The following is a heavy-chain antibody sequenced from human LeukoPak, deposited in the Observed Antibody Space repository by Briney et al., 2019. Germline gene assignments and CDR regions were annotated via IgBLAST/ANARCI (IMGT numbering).Heavy chain of an antibody. Sequence: PSETLSLTCAVSGYSITSSSWWGWIRQPPGKGLEWIGYIYYSGSTNYNPSLKSRVTISVDTSKNQFSLKLSSVTAADTAVYYCARALGYCSGGSCVWFDPWGQGTLVTVSS. J-gene: IGHJ5*02. CDR2: IYYSGST. D-gene: IGHD2-15*01. CDR1: GYSITSSSW. V-gene: IGHV4-28*03. CDR3: ARALGYCSGGSCVWFDP.